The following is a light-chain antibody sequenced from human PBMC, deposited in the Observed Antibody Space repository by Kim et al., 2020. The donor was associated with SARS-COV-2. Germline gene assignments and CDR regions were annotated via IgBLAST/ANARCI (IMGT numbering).Light chain of an antibody. J-gene: IGLJ3*02. V-gene: IGLV2-14*03. Sequence: GQSITISGTGTSSDVGNYNFVFWYQQHPDKAPKLIIYDVSNRPSGVSDRFSGSKSGNTASLTISGLQTEDEAEYYCSSYTGSGTWVFGGGTQLTVL. CDR1: SSDVGNYNF. CDR2: DVS. CDR3: SSYTGSGTWV.